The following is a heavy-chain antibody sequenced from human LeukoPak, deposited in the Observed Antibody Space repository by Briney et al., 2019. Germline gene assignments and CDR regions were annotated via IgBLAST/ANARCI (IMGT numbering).Heavy chain of an antibody. Sequence: PSETLSLTCTVSGGSISSYYWSWIRQPPGKGLEWIGYIHYSGSTNYNPSLKSRVTISVDMSKNQFSLKLSSVTAADTAMYYCARVDSTGYYWGRGPIDYWGQGTLVTVSS. CDR3: ARVDSTGYYWGRGPIDY. D-gene: IGHD3-22*01. CDR1: GGSISSYY. V-gene: IGHV4-59*01. J-gene: IGHJ4*02. CDR2: IHYSGST.